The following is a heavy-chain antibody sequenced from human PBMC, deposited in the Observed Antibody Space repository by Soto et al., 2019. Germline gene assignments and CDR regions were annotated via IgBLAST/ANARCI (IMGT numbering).Heavy chain of an antibody. CDR1: GFTFSSYW. CDR3: ARDRTMRGDYYYYMDV. J-gene: IGHJ6*03. D-gene: IGHD3-10*01. CDR2: IKQDGSEK. Sequence: GVLRLSCAASGFTFSSYWMSWVRQAPGKGLEWVANIKQDGSEKYYVDSVKGRFTISRDNAKNSLYLQMNSLRAEDTAVYYCARDRTMRGDYYYYMDVWGKGTTVTVSS. V-gene: IGHV3-7*01.